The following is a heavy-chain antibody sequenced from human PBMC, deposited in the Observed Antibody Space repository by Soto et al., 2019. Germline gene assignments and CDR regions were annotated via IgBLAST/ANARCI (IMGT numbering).Heavy chain of an antibody. Sequence: GESPMISCKGFGYSLRNTWIGWVRQMPGNGLERMGIIYPGDSDTRFTPSFQGQVTFSAGRSISTTYLQCTSLKASDAAIYYFARLSGYASDYYYGIDVWGQGTTVTVSS. CDR2: IYPGDSDT. CDR1: GYSLRNTW. D-gene: IGHD5-12*01. CDR3: ARLSGYASDYYYGIDV. J-gene: IGHJ6*02. V-gene: IGHV5-51*01.